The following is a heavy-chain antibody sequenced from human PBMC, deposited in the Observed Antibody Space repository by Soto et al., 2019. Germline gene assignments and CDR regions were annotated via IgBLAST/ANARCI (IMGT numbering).Heavy chain of an antibody. Sequence: GGFLRLSCAASGFTFSSYAMSWARQAPGKGLEWVSTISGSGGSTYYADSVKGRFTISRDSSKNTLYLQMSSLRAEDTAVYYCAKGVVPGAIVWFDPWGQGTLVTVSS. J-gene: IGHJ5*02. CDR2: ISGSGGST. CDR1: GFTFSSYA. D-gene: IGHD2-2*02. V-gene: IGHV3-23*01. CDR3: AKGVVPGAIVWFDP.